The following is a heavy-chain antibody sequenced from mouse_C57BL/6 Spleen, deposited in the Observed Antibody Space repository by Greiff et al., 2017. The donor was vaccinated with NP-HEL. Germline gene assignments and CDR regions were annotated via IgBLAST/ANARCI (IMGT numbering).Heavy chain of an antibody. CDR2: IYPGDGDT. Sequence: QVQLKESGPELVKPGASVKISCKASGYAFSSSWMNWVKQRPGKGLEWIGRIYPGDGDTNYNGKFKGKATLTADKSSSTAYMQLSSLTSEDSAVYFCARYGVYYGSSYGYFDYWGQGTTLTVSS. D-gene: IGHD1-1*01. CDR3: ARYGVYYGSSYGYFDY. V-gene: IGHV1-82*01. CDR1: GYAFSSSW. J-gene: IGHJ2*01.